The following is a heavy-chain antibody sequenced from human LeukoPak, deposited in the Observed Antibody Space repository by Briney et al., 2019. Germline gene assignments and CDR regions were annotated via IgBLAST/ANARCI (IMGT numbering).Heavy chain of an antibody. D-gene: IGHD1-26*01. CDR2: ISGSGGST. Sequence: PGGSLRLSCAASGFTFSSYGMHWVRQAPGKGLEWVSAISGSGGSTYYADSVKGRFTISRDNSKNTLYLQMNSLRAEDTAVYYCANHFRVGATFDYWGQGTLVTVSS. V-gene: IGHV3-23*01. CDR3: ANHFRVGATFDY. J-gene: IGHJ4*02. CDR1: GFTFSSYG.